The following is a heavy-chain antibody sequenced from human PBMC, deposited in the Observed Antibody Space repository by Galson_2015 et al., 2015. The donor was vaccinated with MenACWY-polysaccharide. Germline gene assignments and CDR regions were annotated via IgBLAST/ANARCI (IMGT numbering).Heavy chain of an antibody. CDR3: ARILEYSSSVGEFDY. CDR1: GFSLSTSGMC. J-gene: IGHJ4*02. Sequence: PALVKPTQTLTLTCTFSGFSLSTSGMCVSWIRQPPGKALEWLARIDWDDDIYYSTSLETRLTISKDTSKNQVVLTMTNMDPVDTATYYCARILEYSSSVGEFDYWGQGTLVTVSS. V-gene: IGHV2-70*11. CDR2: IDWDDDI. D-gene: IGHD6-6*01.